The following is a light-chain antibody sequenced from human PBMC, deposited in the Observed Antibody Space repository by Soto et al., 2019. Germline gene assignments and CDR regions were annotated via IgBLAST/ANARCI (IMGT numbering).Light chain of an antibody. CDR1: QTVNSN. V-gene: IGKV3-15*01. J-gene: IGKJ5*01. CDR2: GAS. Sequence: EIVVAQSPASLCVSPGEKATLSFKASQTVNSNLAWYQQKPGQAPRLLIYGASTRATGIPARFSGSGSGTEFTLTIRSLQSEDFAVYYCQQYNNWPPITFGQGTRLEIK. CDR3: QQYNNWPPIT.